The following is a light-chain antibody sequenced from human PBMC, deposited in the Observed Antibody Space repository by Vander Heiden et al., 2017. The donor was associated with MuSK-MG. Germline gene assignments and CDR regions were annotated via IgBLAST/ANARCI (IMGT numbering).Light chain of an antibody. V-gene: IGKV3-11*01. CDR3: QQRYKWPLT. CDR1: ESVNTY. J-gene: IGKJ5*01. Sequence: EIVLTQSPATLSLSPGERATLSCRASESVNTYLGWYQQKPGQAPRLLIYDTSNRATDIPARFSGSGSGTDFTLTIFTLEPEDFAVYYCQQRYKWPLTFGQGTRLEMK. CDR2: DTS.